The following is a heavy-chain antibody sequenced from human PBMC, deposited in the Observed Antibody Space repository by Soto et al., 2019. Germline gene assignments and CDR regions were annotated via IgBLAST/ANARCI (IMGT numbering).Heavy chain of an antibody. Sequence: QVQLVQSGAEVKKPGSSVKVSCKASGGTFSSYAISWVRQAPGQGLEWMGGFIPMFNRPHSARKFQGRVTITADESTSTAYMDRSSLRSEDTAVYYCARGQFHHVSNYYYALDVW. CDR1: GGTFSSYA. CDR3: ARGQFHHVSNYYYALDV. CDR2: FIPMFNRP. V-gene: IGHV1-69*01. J-gene: IGHJ6*01.